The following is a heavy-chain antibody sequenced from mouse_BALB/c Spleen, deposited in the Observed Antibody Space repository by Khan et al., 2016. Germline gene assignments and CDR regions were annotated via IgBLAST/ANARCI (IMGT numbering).Heavy chain of an antibody. Sequence: EVKLLESGGGLVQPGGSLKLSCAASGFDFSRYWMSWVRQAPGKGLEWIGEINPDSSTINYTTSLKDKFIISRDNAKNTLYLQMIKVRSDDTALYYCARLGYYGTMDYWGQGTSVTVSS. CDR3: ARLGYYGTMDY. D-gene: IGHD1-1*01. V-gene: IGHV4-1*02. CDR2: INPDSSTI. CDR1: GFDFSRYW. J-gene: IGHJ4*01.